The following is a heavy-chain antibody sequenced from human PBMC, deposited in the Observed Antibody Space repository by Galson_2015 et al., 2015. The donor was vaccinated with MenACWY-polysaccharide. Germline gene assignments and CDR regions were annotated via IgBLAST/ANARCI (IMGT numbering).Heavy chain of an antibody. V-gene: IGHV3-9*01. CDR1: GFTFDNYA. Sequence: SLRLSCAASGFTFDNYAMHWVRQAPGKGLEWVSGISWNSGSIGYADSVKGRFTISRDNAKNSLYLQMNSLRAEDTALYYCAKGRYDSGWNYSDNWGQGTLVTVSS. CDR2: ISWNSGSI. D-gene: IGHD6-19*01. J-gene: IGHJ4*02. CDR3: AKGRYDSGWNYSDN.